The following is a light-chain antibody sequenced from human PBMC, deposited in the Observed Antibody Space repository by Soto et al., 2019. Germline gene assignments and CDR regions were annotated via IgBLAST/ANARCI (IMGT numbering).Light chain of an antibody. CDR2: DAS. Sequence: EIVLTQSPGTLSLSPGERATLSSSPSESVSSSYLACYQQKPGQAPRLLIYDASSRATGIPDRFSGSGSGTDFTLTISRLEPEDFAVYYCQQYGSSLYTFGQGTKLEIK. V-gene: IGKV3-20*01. J-gene: IGKJ2*01. CDR1: ESVSSSY. CDR3: QQYGSSLYT.